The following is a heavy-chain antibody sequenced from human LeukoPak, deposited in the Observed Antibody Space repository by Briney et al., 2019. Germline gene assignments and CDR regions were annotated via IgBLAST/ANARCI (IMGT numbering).Heavy chain of an antibody. V-gene: IGHV5-51*01. CDR1: GYSFTSYW. D-gene: IGHD5-24*01. J-gene: IGHJ3*02. CDR2: IYPGDSDT. CDR3: ARHMANLDAFDI. Sequence: GESLKISCKGSGYSFTSYWIGWVRQMPGKGLEWMEIIYPGDSDTRYNPSFQGQVTISADKSITTAYLQWSSLKASDTAMYYCARHMANLDAFDIWGQGTMVTVSS.